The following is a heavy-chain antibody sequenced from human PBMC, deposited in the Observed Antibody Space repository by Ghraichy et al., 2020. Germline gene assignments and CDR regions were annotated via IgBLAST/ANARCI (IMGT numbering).Heavy chain of an antibody. CDR1: GFTLSSYS. V-gene: IGHV3-74*01. J-gene: IGHJ4*02. CDR3: AREYCRGGSCFFGTGGSHFDY. D-gene: IGHD2-15*01. Sequence: GESLNISCAASGFTLSSYSMNWVRQAPGEGLVWVSRINTGGTNLIYADSVKGRFTISRDNAKNTLFLQMNSLRAEDTAVYYCAREYCRGGSCFFGTGGSHFDYWGQGTLVTVSS. CDR2: INTGGTNL.